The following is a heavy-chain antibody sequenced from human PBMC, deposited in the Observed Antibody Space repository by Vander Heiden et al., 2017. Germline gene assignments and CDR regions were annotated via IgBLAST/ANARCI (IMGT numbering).Heavy chain of an antibody. J-gene: IGHJ6*02. CDR1: GFPFDDNA. V-gene: IGHV3-9*01. D-gene: IGHD3-9*01. Sequence: EVQLVESGGGLVQPRRSLRVPCAAPGFPFDDNAMHWVRQAPGKGLEWVSGINWNSGKIAYADSVKGRFTVSRDNAKNSLYLQMNSLRTEDTALYYCAKGSSSYDIYYYYGLDVWGQGTTVTVSS. CDR2: INWNSGKI. CDR3: AKGSSSYDIYYYYGLDV.